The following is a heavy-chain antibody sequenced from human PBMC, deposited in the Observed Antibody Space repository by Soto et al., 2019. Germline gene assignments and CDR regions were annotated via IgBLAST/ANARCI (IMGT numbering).Heavy chain of an antibody. CDR1: GFTFSGYW. CDR2: IKQDGSEQ. CDR3: AREAV. J-gene: IGHJ6*02. V-gene: IGHV3-7*05. Sequence: EVQLVESGGGLVQPGGSLRLSCAASGFTFSGYWMSWVRQAPGKGLEWVANIKQDGSEQFYVDAVKGRFTISRDNAKNSLYLQMNSLRAEDTAVYYCAREAVWGQGTTVTVSS.